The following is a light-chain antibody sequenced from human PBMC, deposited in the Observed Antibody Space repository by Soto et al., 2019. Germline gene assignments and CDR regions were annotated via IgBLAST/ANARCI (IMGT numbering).Light chain of an antibody. CDR3: QQSYSTPNT. J-gene: IGKJ2*01. CDR1: QSISGY. Sequence: DIQMTQSPSSLSASVGDSVTITCRASQSISGYLNWYQQKPGKAPKLLIYAASSLQSGVPSRFSGSGSGTDFTLTISSLQPEDFATYYCQQSYSTPNTFGQGTKLEIK. CDR2: AAS. V-gene: IGKV1-39*01.